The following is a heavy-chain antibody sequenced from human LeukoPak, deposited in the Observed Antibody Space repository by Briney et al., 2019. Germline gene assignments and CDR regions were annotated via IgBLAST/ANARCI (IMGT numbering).Heavy chain of an antibody. CDR1: GYSISSGYY. CDR2: IYHSGST. Sequence: SETLSLTFAVSGYSISSGYYLVWIRQPPRKGLGWIGSIYHSGSTYYNPSLKSRVTISVDTSKNQFSLKLSSVTAADTAVYYCARGGAATGNFDYWGQGTLVTVSS. D-gene: IGHD2-15*01. V-gene: IGHV4-38-2*01. CDR3: ARGGAATGNFDY. J-gene: IGHJ4*02.